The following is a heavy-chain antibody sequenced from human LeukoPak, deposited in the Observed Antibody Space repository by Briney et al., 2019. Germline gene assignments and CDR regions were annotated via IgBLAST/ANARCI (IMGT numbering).Heavy chain of an antibody. Sequence: PPETLSLTCNVSGGSISSYDWSWVRQPPGKGLECIGHIYYSGSTSYNPSLKSRVTTLVDTSQNQFSLGLSSVTAADTAVYYCARHVKGATNAFETWGQGTMVSVSS. J-gene: IGHJ3*02. CDR3: ARHVKGATNAFET. CDR1: GGSISSYD. D-gene: IGHD1-26*01. CDR2: IYYSGST. V-gene: IGHV4-59*08.